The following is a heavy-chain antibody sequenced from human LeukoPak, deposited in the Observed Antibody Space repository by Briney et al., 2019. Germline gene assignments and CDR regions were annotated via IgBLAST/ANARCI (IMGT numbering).Heavy chain of an antibody. Sequence: ASVKVSCKASGYTFTSYGISWVRQAPGQGLEWMGWISAYNGNTNYAQKLQGRVTMTTDTSTSTAYMELRSLRSDDTAVYYCARAEYCSSTSCYSGGRLYSSSAGDYWGQGTLVTASS. J-gene: IGHJ4*02. V-gene: IGHV1-18*01. CDR2: ISAYNGNT. CDR1: GYTFTSYG. D-gene: IGHD2-2*01. CDR3: ARAEYCSSTSCYSGGRLYSSSAGDY.